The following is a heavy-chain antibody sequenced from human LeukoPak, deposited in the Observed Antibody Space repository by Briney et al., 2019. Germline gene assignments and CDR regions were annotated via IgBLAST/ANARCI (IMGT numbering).Heavy chain of an antibody. J-gene: IGHJ4*02. D-gene: IGHD3-22*01. CDR2: INHSGST. CDR3: ARVLDYYDSSGYLTAYYFDY. Sequence: SETLSLICAVYGGFFSGYYWSWIRQPPGKGLEWIGEINHSGSTNYNPSLNSRVTISVDTSKNQFSLKLSSVTAADTAVYYCARVLDYYDSSGYLTAYYFDYWGQGTLVTVSP. V-gene: IGHV4-34*01. CDR1: GGFFSGYY.